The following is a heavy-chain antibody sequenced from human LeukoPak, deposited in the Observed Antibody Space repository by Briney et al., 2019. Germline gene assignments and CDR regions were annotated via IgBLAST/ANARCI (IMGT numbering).Heavy chain of an antibody. Sequence: GGSLRLSCAASGFTFSSYAMHWVRQAPGKGLEWVAVISYDGSNKYYADSVKGRFTISRDNSKNTLYLQKNSLRAEDTAVYYCARGQRRRYSYGLGGFDYWGQGTLVTVSS. V-gene: IGHV3-30-3*01. CDR3: ARGQRRRYSYGLGGFDY. CDR2: ISYDGSNK. CDR1: GFTFSSYA. J-gene: IGHJ4*02. D-gene: IGHD5-18*01.